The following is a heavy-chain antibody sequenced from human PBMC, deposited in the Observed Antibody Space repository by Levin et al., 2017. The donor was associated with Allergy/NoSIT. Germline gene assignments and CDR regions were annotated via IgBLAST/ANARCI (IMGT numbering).Heavy chain of an antibody. CDR3: ARRTEDGYNYIDY. D-gene: IGHD5-24*01. J-gene: IGHJ4*02. Sequence: PSETLSLTCTVSGGSISSSRDYWGWIRQSPGKGLEWIGVVCQTGTTHYNPPLKSRVTISVDTSRNHFSLSLSSVTATDSAVYYCARRTEDGYNYIDYWGQGTLVTVSS. CDR1: GGSISSSRDY. V-gene: IGHV4-39*02. CDR2: VCQTGTT.